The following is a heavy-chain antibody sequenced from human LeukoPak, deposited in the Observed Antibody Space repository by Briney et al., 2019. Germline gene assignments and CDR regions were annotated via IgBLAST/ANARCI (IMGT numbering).Heavy chain of an antibody. D-gene: IGHD6-19*01. CDR3: ARHGGGGGSIAVAGLDY. Sequence: GESLKISCKAHGYSFTSYWIGWVRQMPGKGLEWMGIIYPGDSDTRYSPSFQGQVTISADKSTSTAYLQWSSLKASDTAMYYCARHGGGGGSIAVAGLDYWGQGTLVTVSS. V-gene: IGHV5-51*01. CDR2: IYPGDSDT. J-gene: IGHJ4*02. CDR1: GYSFTSYW.